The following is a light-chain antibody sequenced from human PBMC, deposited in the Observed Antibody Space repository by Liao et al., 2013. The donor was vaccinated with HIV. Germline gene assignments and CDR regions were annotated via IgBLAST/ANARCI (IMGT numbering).Light chain of an antibody. V-gene: IGLV3-27*01. CDR1: VLATKY. Sequence: SYELTQPSSVSVSPGQTARITCSGDVLATKYARWIQQKTGQAPVVIIHKDIERPSGIPERFSGSTSGTTVTLTISGAQVEDEADYYCQAWDSSTVVFGGGTKLTVL. J-gene: IGLJ2*01. CDR3: QAWDSSTVV. CDR2: KDI.